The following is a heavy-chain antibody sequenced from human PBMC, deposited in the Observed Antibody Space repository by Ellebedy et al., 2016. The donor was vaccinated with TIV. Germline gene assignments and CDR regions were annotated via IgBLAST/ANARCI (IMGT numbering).Heavy chain of an antibody. V-gene: IGHV3-48*02. J-gene: IGHJ4*02. CDR1: GFTFSIYS. Sequence: GGSLRLSCAASGFTFSIYSMAWVRQAPGKGLEWVSYMSSSTGDTYYTDSVKGRFTISRVNAENALHLQMNSLRHEDSGVYYCAREGRDGYNPYFDSWGQGLLVTVSS. CDR3: AREGRDGYNPYFDS. D-gene: IGHD5-24*01. CDR2: MSSSTGDT.